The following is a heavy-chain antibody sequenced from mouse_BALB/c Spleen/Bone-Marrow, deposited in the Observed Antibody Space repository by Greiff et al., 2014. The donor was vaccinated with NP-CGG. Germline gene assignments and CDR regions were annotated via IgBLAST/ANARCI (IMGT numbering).Heavy chain of an antibody. CDR2: ISSGSSII. CDR1: GFTFSYFG. J-gene: IGHJ2*01. V-gene: IGHV5-17*02. CDR3: ARERTGFDY. D-gene: IGHD4-1*01. Sequence: VQLQQSGGGLVQPGGSRKLSCAASGFTFSYFGMHWVRQAPEKGLEWVAYISSGSSIIYYADTVKGRFTISRDNPENTLFLQMTSLRSEDTAMYYCARERTGFDYWGQGTTLTVSS.